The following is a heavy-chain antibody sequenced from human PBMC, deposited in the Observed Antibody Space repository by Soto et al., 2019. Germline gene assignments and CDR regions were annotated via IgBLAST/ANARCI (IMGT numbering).Heavy chain of an antibody. D-gene: IGHD5-12*01. V-gene: IGHV3-30*18. CDR1: GFTFFGYG. CDR2: ISFDGGEK. CDR3: AKHGGYDPGNWFVP. Sequence: GRALRLSWAASGFTFFGYGFNWGRQAPGKGLEGVAFISFDGGEKKYVDSVKGRFTISRENSKDTLYLQMRSLRVEDTAVYYCAKHGGYDPGNWFVPWCQGT. J-gene: IGHJ5*02.